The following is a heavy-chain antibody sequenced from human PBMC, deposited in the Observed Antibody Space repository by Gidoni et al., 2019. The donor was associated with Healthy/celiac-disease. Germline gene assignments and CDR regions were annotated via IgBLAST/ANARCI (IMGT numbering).Heavy chain of an antibody. CDR3: ARERGAGFDY. CDR2: IYTSGST. V-gene: IGHV4-61*02. Sequence: QVQLQESGPGLVKPSQPLSLTCSVSGGSISSGSHYWSWIRQPAGKGLEWIGRIYTSGSTNYNPSLKSRVTISVDTSKNQFSLKLSSVTAADTAVYYCARERGAGFDYWGQGTLVTVSS. D-gene: IGHD6-19*01. CDR1: GGSISSGSHY. J-gene: IGHJ4*02.